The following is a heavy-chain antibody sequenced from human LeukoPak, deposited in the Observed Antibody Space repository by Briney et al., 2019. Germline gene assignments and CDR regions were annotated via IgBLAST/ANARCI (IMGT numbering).Heavy chain of an antibody. CDR1: GGSFSGYY. V-gene: IGHV4-34*01. D-gene: IGHD3-10*01. CDR2: INHSGST. Sequence: SETLSLTCAVYGGSFSGYYWSWIRQPPGKGLEWIGEINHSGSTNYNPSLKSRVTISVDTSKNQFSLKLSSVTAADTAVYYCARAMVRGVISNLDYWGQGTLVTVSS. CDR3: ARAMVRGVISNLDY. J-gene: IGHJ4*02.